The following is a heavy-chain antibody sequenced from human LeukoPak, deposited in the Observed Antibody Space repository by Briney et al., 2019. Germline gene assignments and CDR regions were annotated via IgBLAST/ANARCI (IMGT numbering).Heavy chain of an antibody. D-gene: IGHD3-10*01. CDR3: ARLWFGEGHFDH. J-gene: IGHJ4*02. V-gene: IGHV3-53*01. Sequence: PGGSLRLSCAASGFTVSSNYMTWVRQAPGKGLEWVSMIYAGGDTHYADSVKGRFTISRDNSKNTLCLRMDSLTADDTALYYCARLWFGEGHFDHWGQGTLVTVSS. CDR1: GFTVSSNY. CDR2: IYAGGDT.